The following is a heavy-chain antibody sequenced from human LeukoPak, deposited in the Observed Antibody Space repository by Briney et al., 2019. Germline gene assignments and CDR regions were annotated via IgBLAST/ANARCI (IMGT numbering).Heavy chain of an antibody. CDR2: IIPIFGTA. CDR3: ARDYYDSSGYTQRDNYYYYYGMDV. Sequence: PVKVSCKASGGTFSSYAISWVRQAPGQGLEWMGGIIPIFGTANYAQKFQGRVTITADESTSTAYMELSSLRSEDTAVYYCARDYYDSSGYTQRDNYYYYYGMDVWGQGTTVTVSS. D-gene: IGHD3-22*01. J-gene: IGHJ6*02. CDR1: GGTFSSYA. V-gene: IGHV1-69*13.